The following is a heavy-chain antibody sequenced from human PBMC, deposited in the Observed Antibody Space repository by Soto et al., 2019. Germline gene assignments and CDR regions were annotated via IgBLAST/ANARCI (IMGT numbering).Heavy chain of an antibody. V-gene: IGHV3-74*01. Sequence: GGSLRLSCAASGFTFSSYWMHWVRQAPGKGLVWVSRINSDGSSTSYADSVKGRFTISRDNAKNTLYLQMNSLRAEDTAVYYCAREYSSSWYPTGAGYFQHWGQGTLVTVSS. D-gene: IGHD6-13*01. J-gene: IGHJ1*01. CDR2: INSDGSST. CDR1: GFTFSSYW. CDR3: AREYSSSWYPTGAGYFQH.